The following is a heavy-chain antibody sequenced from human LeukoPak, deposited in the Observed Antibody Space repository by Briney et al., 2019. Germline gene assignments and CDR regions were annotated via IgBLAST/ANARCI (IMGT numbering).Heavy chain of an antibody. D-gene: IGHD5-18*01. CDR1: GYTLTELP. J-gene: IGHJ4*02. Sequence: ASVKVSCKVSGYTLTELPMHWVRQAPGKGLEWMGGFDPEDGETIYAQKFQGRVTMTEDTSTDTAYMELSSLRSEDTAVYYCATDPGYSYGILTGGFDYWGQGTLVTVSS. CDR2: FDPEDGET. V-gene: IGHV1-24*01. CDR3: ATDPGYSYGILTGGFDY.